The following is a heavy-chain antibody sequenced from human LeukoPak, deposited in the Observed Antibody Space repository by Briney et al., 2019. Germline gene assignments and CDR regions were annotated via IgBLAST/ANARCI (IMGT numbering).Heavy chain of an antibody. D-gene: IGHD1-7*01. CDR2: IYWNGDE. CDR1: GFSLSTNGAG. J-gene: IGHJ4*02. Sequence: ESGPTLVNPTQPLTLTCTFSGFSLSTNGAGVGWIRQPPGKALEWLALIYWNGDERYRPSLKSRLTITKDTSKNQVALTMTNMDPVDTATYYCAHRLGGTTDFDYWGQGTLVTVSS. V-gene: IGHV2-5*01. CDR3: AHRLGGTTDFDY.